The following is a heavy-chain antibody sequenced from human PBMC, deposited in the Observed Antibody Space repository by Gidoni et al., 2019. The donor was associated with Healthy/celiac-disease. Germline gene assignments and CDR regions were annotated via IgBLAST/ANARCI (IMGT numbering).Heavy chain of an antibody. V-gene: IGHV4-31*03. CDR1: GGSISSGGYY. CDR3: ASSSSWYYFDY. J-gene: IGHJ4*02. CDR2: ISYSGRT. D-gene: IGHD6-13*01. Sequence: QVQLQESGPGLVKPSQTLSLTRTVSGGSISSGGYYWSWIRPHPGKGLEWIGSISYSGRTYYNPSLKMRVTISVDTAKTQFSLKLSSVTAADTAVYYCASSSSWYYFDYWGQGTLVTVSS.